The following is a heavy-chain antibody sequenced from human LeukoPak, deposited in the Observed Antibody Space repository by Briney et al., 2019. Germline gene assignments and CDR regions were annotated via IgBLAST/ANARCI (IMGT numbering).Heavy chain of an antibody. Sequence: PGGSLRLSCAASGFTFSSYAMSWVRQAPRKGLEWVAKIKQDGSEEYYVDSVKGRFTISRDNAKNSLFLQMNSLRVEDTAIYYCARGGSYPGCWGQGTLVTVSS. CDR3: ARGGSYPGC. CDR1: GFTFSSYA. CDR2: IKQDGSEE. J-gene: IGHJ4*02. D-gene: IGHD1-26*01. V-gene: IGHV3-7*03.